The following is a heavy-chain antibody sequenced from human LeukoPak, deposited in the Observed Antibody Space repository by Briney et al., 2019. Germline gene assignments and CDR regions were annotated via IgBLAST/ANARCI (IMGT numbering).Heavy chain of an antibody. CDR3: ARVDCSSTSCVGVSYYYMDV. Sequence: GGSLRLSCAASGFTFSSYSMNWVRQAPGKGLEWVSSISSSSSYIYYADSVKGRFTISRDNAKNSLYLRMNSLRAEDTAVYYCARVDCSSTSCVGVSYYYMDVWGKGTTVTVSS. V-gene: IGHV3-21*01. D-gene: IGHD2-2*01. J-gene: IGHJ6*03. CDR1: GFTFSSYS. CDR2: ISSSSSYI.